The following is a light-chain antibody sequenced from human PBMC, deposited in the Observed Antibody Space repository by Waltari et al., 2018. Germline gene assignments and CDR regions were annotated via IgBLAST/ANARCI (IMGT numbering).Light chain of an antibody. CDR2: DAS. V-gene: IGKV3-20*01. CDR1: QSVSRT. CDR3: QKYGTLPAT. Sequence: DIVFTQYPGTLSLSPGERATLSCRASQSVSRTLAWYQQKPGQAPRMLIYDASTRATGIPDRFSGSGFGTDFSLTISRLEPEDFAVYYCQKYGTLPATFGQGTTVEIK. J-gene: IGKJ1*01.